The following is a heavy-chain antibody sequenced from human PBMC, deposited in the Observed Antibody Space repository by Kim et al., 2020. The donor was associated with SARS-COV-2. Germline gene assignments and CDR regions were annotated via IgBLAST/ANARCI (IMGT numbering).Heavy chain of an antibody. CDR1: GFTFSHDW. CDR3: ARSVFGDNY. D-gene: IGHD3-10*02. Sequence: GGSLRLSCAASGFTFSHDWMTWVRQAPGKGLEWVANINQDGSESYYVDSVKGRFTISRDNAKNSLYLQRNSLRVEDTAVYYCARSVFGDNYWGQGTLVSVSS. CDR2: INQDGSES. V-gene: IGHV3-7*01. J-gene: IGHJ4*02.